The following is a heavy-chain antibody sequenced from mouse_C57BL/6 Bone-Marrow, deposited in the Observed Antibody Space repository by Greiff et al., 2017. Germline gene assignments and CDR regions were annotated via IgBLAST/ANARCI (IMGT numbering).Heavy chain of an antibody. CDR2: INPGSGGT. J-gene: IGHJ3*01. CDR1: GYAFTNYL. CDR3: ARTKNWDSWYAY. D-gene: IGHD4-1*01. Sequence: QVHVKQSGAELVRPGTSVKVSCKASGYAFTNYLLEWVKQRPGQGLEWIGVINPGSGGTNYNEKFKGKATLTADKSSSTAYMQLSSLTSEDAAVYYLARTKNWDSWYAYWGQGTLVTVSA. V-gene: IGHV1-54*01.